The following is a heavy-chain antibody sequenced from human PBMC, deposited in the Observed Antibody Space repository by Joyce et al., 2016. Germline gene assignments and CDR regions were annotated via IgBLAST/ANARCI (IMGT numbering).Heavy chain of an antibody. Sequence: EVQLLESGGGLVQTGGYLRLSCAASGFTFSSYAMCWVRQAPVKGLEWVSAISGSGGSTYYADSVKGRFTISRDNSKNTLYLQMNSLRAEDTAVYYCAKDTITMIVVVILDYWGQGTLVTVSS. CDR1: GFTFSSYA. CDR2: ISGSGGST. D-gene: IGHD3-22*01. CDR3: AKDTITMIVVVILDY. V-gene: IGHV3-23*01. J-gene: IGHJ4*02.